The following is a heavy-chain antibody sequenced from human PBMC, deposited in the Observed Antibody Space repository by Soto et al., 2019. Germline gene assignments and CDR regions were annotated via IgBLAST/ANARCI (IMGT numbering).Heavy chain of an antibody. D-gene: IGHD3-10*01. V-gene: IGHV5-51*01. J-gene: IGHJ6*02. Sequence: PGESLKISCKGSGYSFTSYWIGWVRQMPGKGLEWMGIIYPGDSDTRYSPSFQGQVTISADKSISTAYLQWSSLKASDTAMYYCARIPPFLVTMVRGVITQYYYGMDVWGQGTTVTVSS. CDR2: IYPGDSDT. CDR1: GYSFTSYW. CDR3: ARIPPFLVTMVRGVITQYYYGMDV.